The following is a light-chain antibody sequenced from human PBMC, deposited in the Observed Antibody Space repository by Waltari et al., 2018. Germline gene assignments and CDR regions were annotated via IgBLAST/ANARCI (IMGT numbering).Light chain of an antibody. CDR3: SSYTSTSSLYV. Sequence: QSALTPPASVSGSPGQSITISCTGTSRDIGGYNYVSWYQHHAGKAPKLIIYEVSNRPSGVSNRFSGSKSGNTASLTISGLQAEDEANYFCSSYTSTSSLYVFGTATEVTVL. CDR1: SRDIGGYNY. CDR2: EVS. V-gene: IGLV2-14*01. J-gene: IGLJ1*01.